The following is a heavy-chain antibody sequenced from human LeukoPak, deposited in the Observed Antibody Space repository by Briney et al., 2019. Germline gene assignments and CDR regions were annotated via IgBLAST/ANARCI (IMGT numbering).Heavy chain of an antibody. Sequence: ASVKVSYKASGYTFTSYGISWVRQAPGQGLEWMGWISAYNGNTNYAQKLQGRVTMTTDTSTSTAYMELRSLRSDDTAVYYCARYYYDSSGYYHFDYWGQGTLVTVSS. CDR2: ISAYNGNT. V-gene: IGHV1-18*01. J-gene: IGHJ4*02. CDR1: GYTFTSYG. D-gene: IGHD3-22*01. CDR3: ARYYYDSSGYYHFDY.